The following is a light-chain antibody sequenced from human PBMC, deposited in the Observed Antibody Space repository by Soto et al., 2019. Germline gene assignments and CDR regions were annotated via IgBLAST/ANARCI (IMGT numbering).Light chain of an antibody. Sequence: DIQMTQSPSSLSASVGDRVTITCRASQSITTYLNWYQQKPGKAPKLLIYGASSLQIGVPSRFSGSGSGTDFIRIISSLQPEDFATYYCQQCYSSPSTFGRGTKLESK. V-gene: IGKV1-39*01. CDR2: GAS. J-gene: IGKJ2*01. CDR1: QSITTY. CDR3: QQCYSSPST.